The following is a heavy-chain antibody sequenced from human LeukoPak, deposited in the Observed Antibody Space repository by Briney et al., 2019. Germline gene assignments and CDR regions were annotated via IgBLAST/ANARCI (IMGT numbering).Heavy chain of an antibody. D-gene: IGHD6-13*01. CDR3: ARNPIAAAGTTASYGMDV. J-gene: IGHJ6*02. CDR2: IIPILGIA. Sequence: GASVKVSCKASGGTFSSYAISWVRQAPGQGLEWMGRIIPILGIANYAQKFQGRVTITADKSTSTAYMELSSLRAEDTAVYYCARNPIAAAGTTASYGMDVWGQGTTVTVSS. CDR1: GGTFSSYA. V-gene: IGHV1-69*04.